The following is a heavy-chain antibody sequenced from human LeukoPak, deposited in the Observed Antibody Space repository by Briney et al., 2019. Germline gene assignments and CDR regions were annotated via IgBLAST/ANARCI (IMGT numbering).Heavy chain of an antibody. CDR3: ARGGYYYDSTSYYSLDY. Sequence: SETLSLTCTVSGVSISSYYWSWIRQPAGKGLEWIGRIHTSGSTNYNASLKSRVTMSVDTSKNQFSLKLSSVTAADTAVYYCARGGYYYDSTSYYSLDYWGQGTLVTVSS. CDR1: GVSISSYY. CDR2: IHTSGST. J-gene: IGHJ4*02. V-gene: IGHV4-4*07. D-gene: IGHD3-22*01.